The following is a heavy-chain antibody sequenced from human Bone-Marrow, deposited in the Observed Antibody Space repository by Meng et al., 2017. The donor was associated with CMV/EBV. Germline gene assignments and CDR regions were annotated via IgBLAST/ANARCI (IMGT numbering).Heavy chain of an antibody. V-gene: IGHV3-53*01. CDR1: GFSVNLEY. CDR3: ARGDDYYDSSGYLPIYYGMDV. Sequence: GESLKISCAASGFSVNLEYMGWVRQAPGKGLEWVSLLHVAGDTYYADSVKGRFTISRDNAKNSLYLHMDSLSAEDTAVYYCARGDDYYDSSGYLPIYYGMDVWGQGTTVTVSS. CDR2: LHVAGDT. J-gene: IGHJ6*02. D-gene: IGHD3-22*01.